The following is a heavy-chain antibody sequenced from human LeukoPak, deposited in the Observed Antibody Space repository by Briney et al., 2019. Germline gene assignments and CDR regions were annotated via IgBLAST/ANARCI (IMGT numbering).Heavy chain of an antibody. CDR3: VKESGPYGAFDI. J-gene: IGHJ3*02. V-gene: IGHV3-30*18. CDR1: GFSFSDFG. D-gene: IGHD3-16*01. CDR2: IWAAGINK. Sequence: GMSLRLSCAASGFSFSDFGMHWVRQAPAKGQEGVAVIWAAGINKFYADFVKGRFTFSRDNSKSTLSLQMNSLRVEDTAVYYCVKESGPYGAFDIWGQGTMVTVSS.